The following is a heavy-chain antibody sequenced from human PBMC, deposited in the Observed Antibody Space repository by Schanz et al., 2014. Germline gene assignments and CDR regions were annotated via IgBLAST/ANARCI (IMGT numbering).Heavy chain of an antibody. CDR2: LSGSGGST. V-gene: IGHV3-23*04. Sequence: EVQLVESGGGLVKRGGSLRLSCAASGFTISSYSMNWVRQAPGKGLEWVSALSGSGGSTYYADSVKGRFTISRDNSKNTLYLQMNSLRAEDTAVYYCAKDLLYGAPMPLNHLDYWGQGTLVTVSS. J-gene: IGHJ4*02. CDR3: AKDLLYGAPMPLNHLDY. CDR1: GFTISSYS. D-gene: IGHD2-2*01.